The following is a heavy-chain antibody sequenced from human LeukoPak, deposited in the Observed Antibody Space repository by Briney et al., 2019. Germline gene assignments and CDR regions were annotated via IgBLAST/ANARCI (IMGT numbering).Heavy chain of an antibody. D-gene: IGHD2-21*02. Sequence: GGTLRLSCAASGFTFSSYGMSWVRQAPGKGLEWVSAISGSGGSTYYADSVKGRFTISRDNSKNTLYLQMNSLRAEDTAVYYCALPHIVVVTATTGYWGQGTLVTVSS. V-gene: IGHV3-23*01. CDR2: ISGSGGST. CDR3: ALPHIVVVTATTGY. J-gene: IGHJ4*02. CDR1: GFTFSSYG.